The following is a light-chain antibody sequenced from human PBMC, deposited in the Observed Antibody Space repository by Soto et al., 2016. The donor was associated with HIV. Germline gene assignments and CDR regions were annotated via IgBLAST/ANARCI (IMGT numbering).Light chain of an antibody. J-gene: IGLJ2*01. CDR3: NSRDSSGNHLV. V-gene: IGLV3-19*01. Sequence: SSELTQDPAVSVALGQTVTITCQGDSLRRFDASWYQQKPGQAPLLVIYGRDSRPSEIPDRFSGSSSGNTASLTITGAQAEDEADYYCNSRDSSGNHLVFGGGTKLTVL. CDR1: SLRRFD. CDR2: GRD.